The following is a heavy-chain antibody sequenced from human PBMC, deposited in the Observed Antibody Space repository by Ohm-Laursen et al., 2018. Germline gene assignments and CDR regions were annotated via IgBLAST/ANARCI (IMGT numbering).Heavy chain of an antibody. V-gene: IGHV4-31*03. Sequence: SQTLSLTRTVSGGSISSGGYYWSWIRQHPGKGLEWIGYIYYSGSTYHNPSLRSRVTISVDTSKNQFSLKLSSVTAADTALYYCARIESDSGGYWYFGMDVWGQGTTVTVSS. J-gene: IGHJ6*02. CDR2: IYYSGST. CDR1: GGSISSGGYY. CDR3: ARIESDSGGYWYFGMDV. D-gene: IGHD3-22*01.